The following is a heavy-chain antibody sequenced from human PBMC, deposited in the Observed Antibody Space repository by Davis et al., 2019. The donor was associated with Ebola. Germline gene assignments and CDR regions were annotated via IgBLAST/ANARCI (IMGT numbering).Heavy chain of an antibody. Sequence: GEFLKISCAASGITFSSYAMSWVRQAPGKGLEWVSGTSGGGGNTYYADSVEGRFTISRDNSRNTLYLQMNRLRAEDTAVYYCAKGDRTVLYYDTSLNSWGQGTLVTVSS. CDR2: TSGGGGNT. CDR3: AKGDRTVLYYDTSLNS. J-gene: IGHJ1*01. V-gene: IGHV3-23*01. D-gene: IGHD3-22*01. CDR1: GITFSSYA.